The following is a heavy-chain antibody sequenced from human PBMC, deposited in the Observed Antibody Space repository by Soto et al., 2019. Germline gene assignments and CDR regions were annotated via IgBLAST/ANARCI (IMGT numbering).Heavy chain of an antibody. CDR2: IYYSGCT. V-gene: IGHV4-59*01. CDR1: GGSISSYY. J-gene: IGHJ6*02. Sequence: PSETLSLTCTVSGGSISSYYWSWIRQPPGKGLEWIGYIYYSGCTNYNPSLKSRVTISVDTSKNQFSLKLSSVTAADTAVYYCARGPYGSGSYYYYYYGMDVWGQGTTVTVSS. D-gene: IGHD3-10*01. CDR3: ARGPYGSGSYYYYYYGMDV.